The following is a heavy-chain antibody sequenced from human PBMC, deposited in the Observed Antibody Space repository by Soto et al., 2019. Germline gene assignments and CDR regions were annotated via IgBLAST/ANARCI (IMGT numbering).Heavy chain of an antibody. Sequence: QVQLVQSGAEVKKPGSSVKVSCKTSGGTFGSYAISWVRQAPGQGLQWMGGIIPIFSTLNYAQKFQGRVMITVDESTSTAYMELSSLRSEDTAVYYCARPIQYYFDTSAQSAWFDPWGQGTLVTVSS. CDR3: ARPIQYYFDTSAQSAWFDP. J-gene: IGHJ5*02. CDR1: GGTFGSYA. D-gene: IGHD3-22*01. CDR2: IIPIFSTL. V-gene: IGHV1-69*12.